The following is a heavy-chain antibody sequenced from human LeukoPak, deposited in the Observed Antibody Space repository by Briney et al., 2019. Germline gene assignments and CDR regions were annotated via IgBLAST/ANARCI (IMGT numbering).Heavy chain of an antibody. CDR3: ARGGTFGEPFSRS. V-gene: IGHV4-34*01. CDR1: GGSFSGFY. CDR2: INQSGIT. D-gene: IGHD3-10*01. J-gene: IGHJ4*02. Sequence: PSETLPLTCAVYGGSFSGFYWTWIRQPPGKGLEWIGEINQSGITNYSPSLKSRMVIPVDTSKKQFSLKLNSVTAADTAVYYCARGGTFGEPFSRSWGQGTLVTVSS.